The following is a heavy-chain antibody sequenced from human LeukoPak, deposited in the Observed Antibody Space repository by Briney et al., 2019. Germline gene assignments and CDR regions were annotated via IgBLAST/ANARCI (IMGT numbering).Heavy chain of an antibody. CDR1: GFTFSSDA. D-gene: IGHD3-3*01. CDR2: ISGSGGST. V-gene: IGHV3-23*01. Sequence: PGGSLRLSCAASGFTFSSDAMSWVRQAPGKGLEWVSAISGSGGSTYYADSVKGRFTISRDNSKNTLYLQMNSLRAEDTAVYYCAKEAYYDFWSGYYYFDYWGQGTLVTVSS. J-gene: IGHJ4*02. CDR3: AKEAYYDFWSGYYYFDY.